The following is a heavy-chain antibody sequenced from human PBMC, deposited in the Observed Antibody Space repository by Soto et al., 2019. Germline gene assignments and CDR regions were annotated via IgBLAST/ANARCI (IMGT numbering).Heavy chain of an antibody. Sequence: QMQLVQSGAEVKKPGASVKVSCKASGYTFTRHYIHWVRQAPGQGLEWMGIINSSGGHTYYAQKLQGRVALISDTSTSTVYMERGSLRPADTAVYYCARDRMAAGSDELDIWGQGTMVTVSS. CDR1: GYTFTRHY. V-gene: IGHV1-46*01. D-gene: IGHD6-13*01. CDR2: INSSGGHT. CDR3: ARDRMAAGSDELDI. J-gene: IGHJ3*02.